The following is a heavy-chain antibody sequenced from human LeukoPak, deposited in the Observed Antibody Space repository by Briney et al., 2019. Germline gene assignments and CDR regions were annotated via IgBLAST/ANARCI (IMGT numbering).Heavy chain of an antibody. J-gene: IGHJ4*02. D-gene: IGHD6-19*01. CDR2: IYSSGST. Sequence: SETLSLTCTVSGDSISSGNYYWSWIRQPAGKGLEWIGRIYSSGSTNYNPSLKSRVTMSVDTSKNQFSLKLSSVTAADTAVYYCARERHIAVEYYFDYWGQGTLVTVSS. V-gene: IGHV4-61*02. CDR3: ARERHIAVEYYFDY. CDR1: GDSISSGNYY.